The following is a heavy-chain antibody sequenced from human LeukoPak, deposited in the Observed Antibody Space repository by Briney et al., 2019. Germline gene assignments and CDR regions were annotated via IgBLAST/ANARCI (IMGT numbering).Heavy chain of an antibody. D-gene: IGHD3-16*01. Sequence: SETLSLTCSVSGGSISSYYWTWLRQPPGKGLEWIGYRYYSGSTPYNPSLKSRVTISVDTSKSQFSLKLISVTAADTAIYYCARVRGDFETDWGQGTLVTVSS. V-gene: IGHV4-59*01. CDR1: GGSISSYY. J-gene: IGHJ1*01. CDR2: RYYSGST. CDR3: ARVRGDFETD.